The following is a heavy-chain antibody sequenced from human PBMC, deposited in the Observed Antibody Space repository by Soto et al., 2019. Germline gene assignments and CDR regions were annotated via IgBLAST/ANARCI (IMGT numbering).Heavy chain of an antibody. CDR3: ARYGSGSHYHDPFDY. CDR2: ISVDSETI. CDR1: GFSFSDHA. J-gene: IGHJ4*02. V-gene: IGHV3-48*02. Sequence: EVQLAESGGGLVQVGGSLRLSCVVSGFSFSDHAMNWVRQAPGKGLDWVSHISVDSETIYYADSVKGRFTISRDNAXTSLYLQMNSLRDEDTAVYYCARYGSGSHYHDPFDYWGQGILVTVSS. D-gene: IGHD3-10*01.